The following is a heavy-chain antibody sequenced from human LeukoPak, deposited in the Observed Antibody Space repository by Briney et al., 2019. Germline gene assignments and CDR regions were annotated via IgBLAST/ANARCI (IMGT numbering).Heavy chain of an antibody. CDR3: ARSHYYDSNGHNGCY. CDR2: ISSSSSTI. D-gene: IGHD3-22*01. CDR1: GFTFSIYC. V-gene: IGHV3-48*01. J-gene: IGHJ4*02. Sequence: GGSLRLSCAASGFTFSIYCMNWVRQAPGKGLEWVSYISSSSSTIYYADSVKGRFTISRDNAKNSLYLQMNSLRAEDTAVYYCARSHYYDSNGHNGCYWGQGTLVTVSS.